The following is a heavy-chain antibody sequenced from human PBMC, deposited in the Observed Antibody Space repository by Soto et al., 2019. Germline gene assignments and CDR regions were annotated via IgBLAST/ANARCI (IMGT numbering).Heavy chain of an antibody. J-gene: IGHJ5*02. Sequence: ASVKVSCKASGYTFTSYYMHWVRQAPGQGLEWVGWISAYNGNTNYAQKLQGRVTMTTDTSTSTAYMELRSLRSDDTAVYYCARDDYDILTGYLGPNCFDPWGQGTQVTVSS. D-gene: IGHD3-9*01. CDR1: GYTFTSYY. V-gene: IGHV1-18*04. CDR3: ARDDYDILTGYLGPNCFDP. CDR2: ISAYNGNT.